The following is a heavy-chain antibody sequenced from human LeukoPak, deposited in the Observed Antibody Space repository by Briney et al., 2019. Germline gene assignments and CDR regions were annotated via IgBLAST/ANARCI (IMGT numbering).Heavy chain of an antibody. Sequence: GGSLRLSCAASGFTFSSYGMPWVRQAPGKGLEWVAVISYDGSNKYYADSVKGRFTISRDNAKNSLYLQMNSLRAEDTAVYYCARDEASSGYYFDAFDIWGQGTMVTVSS. V-gene: IGHV3-30*03. D-gene: IGHD3-22*01. CDR1: GFTFSSYG. CDR2: ISYDGSNK. CDR3: ARDEASSGYYFDAFDI. J-gene: IGHJ3*02.